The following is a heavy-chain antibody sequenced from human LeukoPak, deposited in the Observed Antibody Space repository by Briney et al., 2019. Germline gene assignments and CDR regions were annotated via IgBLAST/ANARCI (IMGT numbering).Heavy chain of an antibody. D-gene: IGHD2-2*01. Sequence: GESLKISCKGSGYSFTSYWIGWVRQMPGKGLEWMGIIYPGDSDTRYSPSSQGQVTISADKSISTAYLQWSSLKASDTAMYYCARHRGAYCSSTSCYDFDYWGQGTLVTVSS. V-gene: IGHV5-51*01. CDR2: IYPGDSDT. J-gene: IGHJ4*02. CDR3: ARHRGAYCSSTSCYDFDY. CDR1: GYSFTSYW.